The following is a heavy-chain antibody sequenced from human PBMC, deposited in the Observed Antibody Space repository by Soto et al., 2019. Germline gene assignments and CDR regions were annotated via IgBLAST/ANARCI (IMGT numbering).Heavy chain of an antibody. J-gene: IGHJ4*02. CDR2: IIPIFGTA. CDR1: GGTFSSYS. V-gene: IGHV1-69*01. Sequence: QLQLVQSEAEVKKPGSSVKVSCKASGGTFSSYSINWGRQAPGQVLEWMGEIIPIFGTANYAQKFQGRVTITADESTSTAYMELSSLRSEDTAVYYCARDGGRHSGGIDYWGQGTLVTVSS. CDR3: ARDGGRHSGGIDY. D-gene: IGHD1-26*01.